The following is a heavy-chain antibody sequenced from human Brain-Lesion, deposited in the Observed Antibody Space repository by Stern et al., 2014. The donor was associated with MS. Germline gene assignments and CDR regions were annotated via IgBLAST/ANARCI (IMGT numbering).Heavy chain of an antibody. CDR2: IKVDGSEK. J-gene: IGHJ4*02. D-gene: IGHD3-22*01. CDR3: ARDLSSNYDSDGYSISDN. CDR1: GFTFSSYW. Sequence: EVQLVESGGGLVQPGGSLRLSCAASGFTFSSYWMSWVRQAPGKGLEWVANIKVDGSEKYYVDFVKGRFTISRDNAKNSLYLQMNSLRAEDTAVYYCARDLSSNYDSDGYSISDNWGQGTLVTVSS. V-gene: IGHV3-7*01.